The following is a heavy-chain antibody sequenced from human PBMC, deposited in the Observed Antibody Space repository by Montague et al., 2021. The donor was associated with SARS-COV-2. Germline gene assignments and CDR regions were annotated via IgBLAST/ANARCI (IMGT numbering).Heavy chain of an antibody. CDR3: ARAPGAPYVILTGTYRPVDDY. J-gene: IGHJ4*02. CDR2: IYYSGST. V-gene: IGHV4-39*01. D-gene: IGHD3-9*01. Sequence: SETLSLTCTVSGGSISSSSYYWGWIRQPPGKGLEWIGSIYYSGSTYYNPSLKSRVTISVDTSKNQFSLKLSSVTAADTAVYYCARAPGAPYVILTGTYRPVDDYWGQGTLVTVSS. CDR1: GGSISSSSYY.